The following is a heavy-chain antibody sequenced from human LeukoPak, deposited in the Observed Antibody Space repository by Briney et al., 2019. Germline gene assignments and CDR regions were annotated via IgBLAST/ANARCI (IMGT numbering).Heavy chain of an antibody. J-gene: IGHJ6*03. CDR3: AKDRGHCINGVCHNYYYMDV. D-gene: IGHD2-8*01. CDR2: ISGSGAST. Sequence: GGSLRLSCAASGFPFSSYAMSWVRQAPGRGLEWVSTISGSGASTDYADSVKGRFTISRDNSKNTLYLQMNILRAEDTAIYYCAKDRGHCINGVCHNYYYMDVWGKGTTVTVSS. V-gene: IGHV3-23*01. CDR1: GFPFSSYA.